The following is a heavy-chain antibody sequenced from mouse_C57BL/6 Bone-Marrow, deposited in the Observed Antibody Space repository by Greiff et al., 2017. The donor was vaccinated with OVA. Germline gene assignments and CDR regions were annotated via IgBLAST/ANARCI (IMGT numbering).Heavy chain of an antibody. V-gene: IGHV3-5*01. CDR2: IYYSGTI. CDR1: GISITTGNYR. CDR3: AREMLRNWYFDV. J-gene: IGHJ1*03. Sequence: VQLKQSGPGLVKPSQTVFLTCTVTGISITTGNYRWSWIRQFPGNKLEWIGYIYYSGTITYNPSLTSRTTITRDTPKNQFFLEMNSLTAEDTATYYCAREMLRNWYFDVWGTGTTVTVSS. D-gene: IGHD1-1*01.